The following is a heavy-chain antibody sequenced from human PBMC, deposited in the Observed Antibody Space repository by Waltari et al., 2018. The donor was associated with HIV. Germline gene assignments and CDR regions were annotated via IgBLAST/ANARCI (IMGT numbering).Heavy chain of an antibody. CDR2: ISWHSIRI. CDR3: TRGPMYNWFDP. V-gene: IGHV3-9*01. D-gene: IGHD3-10*01. J-gene: IGHJ5*02. CDR1: GFKFDDYA. Sequence: EVQLVESGGGLVQPGRSLRLSCAASGFKFDDYAMHWVRQPPGKGLGWVSSISWHSIRITYADSVRGRFTISRDNAKKSLYLQMDSLRPEDTALYYCTRGPMYNWFDPWGQGTLVTVSS.